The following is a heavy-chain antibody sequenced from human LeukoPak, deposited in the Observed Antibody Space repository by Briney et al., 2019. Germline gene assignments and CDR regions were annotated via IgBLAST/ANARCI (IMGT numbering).Heavy chain of an antibody. Sequence: GGSLRLSCAASGFNVSNNYMNWVREAPGKGLEWVSVIFSSGPTYYADSVKGRFTISRDTSKNALYLQMNSLRAEDTAVYYCAISGLGFGEFRGLDYWGQGTLVTVSS. CDR3: AISGLGFGEFRGLDY. D-gene: IGHD3-10*01. CDR2: IFSSGPT. V-gene: IGHV3-53*01. CDR1: GFNVSNNY. J-gene: IGHJ4*02.